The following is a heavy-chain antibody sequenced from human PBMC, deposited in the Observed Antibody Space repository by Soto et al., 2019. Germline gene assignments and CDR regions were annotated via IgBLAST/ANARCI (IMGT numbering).Heavy chain of an antibody. Sequence: PGGSLRLSCAASGFTFSSYWMSWVRQAPGKGLEWVANIKQGGSEKYYVDSVKGRFTISRDNAKNSLYLQMNSLRAEDTAVYYCAREHCSSTSCSPMDVWGQGTTVTVSS. CDR2: IKQGGSEK. D-gene: IGHD2-2*01. J-gene: IGHJ6*02. V-gene: IGHV3-7*03. CDR3: AREHCSSTSCSPMDV. CDR1: GFTFSSYW.